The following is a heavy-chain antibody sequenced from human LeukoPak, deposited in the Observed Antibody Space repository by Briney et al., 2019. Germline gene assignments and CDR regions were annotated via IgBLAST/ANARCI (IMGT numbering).Heavy chain of an antibody. D-gene: IGHD2-2*01. CDR3: ARDSSSHYYFDY. CDR2: IYSGGTT. Sequence: GSLRLSCVASGFTVSSNHMNWVRQAPGKGLEWVSIIYSGGTTYYADSVKGRFTISRDNSQNTLYLQMNSLRAEDTAVYYCARDSSSHYYFDYWGQGTLVTVSS. CDR1: GFTVSSNH. J-gene: IGHJ4*02. V-gene: IGHV3-53*01.